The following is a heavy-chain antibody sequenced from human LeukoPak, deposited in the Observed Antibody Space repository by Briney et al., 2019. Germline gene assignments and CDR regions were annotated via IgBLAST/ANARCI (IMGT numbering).Heavy chain of an antibody. CDR3: ARDDFSTYPGLNYFDY. Sequence: GASVKVSCKASGYTFTHYAVHWVRQAPGQRLEWMGWTNVGNDYTESSQKFQDRLTITSDTTATTVYMELGSLRSEDTAVYYCARDDFSTYPGLNYFDYWGQGSLVTVSS. CDR1: GYTFTHYA. V-gene: IGHV1-3*01. CDR2: TNVGNDYT. D-gene: IGHD4-11*01. J-gene: IGHJ4*02.